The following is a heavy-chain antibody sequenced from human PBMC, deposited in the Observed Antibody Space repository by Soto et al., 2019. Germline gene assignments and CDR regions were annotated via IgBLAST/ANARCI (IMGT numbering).Heavy chain of an antibody. D-gene: IGHD6-13*01. CDR2: IWYDGSNK. V-gene: IGHV3-33*01. CDR1: GFTFSSYG. CDR3: ARDTRYSSSWYGDYYYGMDV. J-gene: IGHJ6*02. Sequence: QVQLVESGGGVVQPGRSLRLSCEASGFTFSSYGMHWVRQAPGKGLEWVAVIWYDGSNKYYADSVKGRFTISRDNSKNTLYLQMNSLRAEDTAVYYCARDTRYSSSWYGDYYYGMDVWGQGTTVTVSS.